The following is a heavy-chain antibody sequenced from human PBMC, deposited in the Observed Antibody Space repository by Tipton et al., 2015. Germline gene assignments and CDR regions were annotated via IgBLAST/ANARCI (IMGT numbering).Heavy chain of an antibody. J-gene: IGHJ4*02. CDR3: ARYQLMFYGGYFFNS. V-gene: IGHV4-30-4*01. Sequence: TLSLTCTVSGGSISSGDYYWSWIRQAPGKGLEWIGYIYHSGSTYYNPSLKSRVTISVDTSKNQFSLKPSSVTAADTAVYYCARYQLMFYGGYFFNSWGQGTLVTVSS. CDR1: GGSISSGDYY. CDR2: IYHSGST. D-gene: IGHD2-2*01.